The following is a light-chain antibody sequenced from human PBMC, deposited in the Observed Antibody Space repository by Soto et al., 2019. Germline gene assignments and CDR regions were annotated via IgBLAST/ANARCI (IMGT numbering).Light chain of an antibody. J-gene: IGLJ1*01. Sequence: VVTQEPSLTVSPGGTVTLTCASSTGAVTKGFSPNWLQQRPGQPPRALIYSINKTHSWTPARFSGSLLGGKAALTLSGVQPEDEAVYYCLLWYGGAYFLGTGTKV. CDR2: SIN. CDR1: TGAVTKGFS. V-gene: IGLV7-43*01. CDR3: LLWYGGAYF.